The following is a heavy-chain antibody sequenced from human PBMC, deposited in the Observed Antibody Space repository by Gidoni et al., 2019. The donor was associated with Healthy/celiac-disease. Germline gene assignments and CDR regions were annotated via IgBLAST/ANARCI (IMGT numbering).Heavy chain of an antibody. J-gene: IGHJ4*02. CDR1: GGSISSSSYY. Sequence: QLQLQESGPGLVKPSETLSLTCTVSGGSISSSSYYWGWIRQPPGKGLEWIGSIYYSGSTYYNPSLKSRVTISVDTSKNQFSLKLSSVTAADTAVYYCARHYREKLGSYTIDYWGQGTLVTVSS. CDR3: ARHYREKLGSYTIDY. CDR2: IYYSGST. V-gene: IGHV4-39*01. D-gene: IGHD1-26*01.